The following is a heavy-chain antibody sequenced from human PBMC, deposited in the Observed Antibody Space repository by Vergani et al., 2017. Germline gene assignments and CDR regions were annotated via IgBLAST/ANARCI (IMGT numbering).Heavy chain of an antibody. CDR3: ARGGSVGNDY. CDR1: GFTFSSYS. CDR2: ISSSSSYI. D-gene: IGHD4-23*01. Sequence: EVQLVQSGAEVKKPGATVKISCAASGFTFSSYSMNWVRQAPGKGLEWVSSISSSSSYIYYADSVKGRFTISRDNAKNSLYLQMNSLRAEDTAVYYCARGGSVGNDYWGQGTLVTVSS. V-gene: IGHV3-21*01. J-gene: IGHJ4*02.